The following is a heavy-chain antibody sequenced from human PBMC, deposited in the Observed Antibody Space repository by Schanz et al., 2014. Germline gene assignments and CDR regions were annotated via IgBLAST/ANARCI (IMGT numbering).Heavy chain of an antibody. J-gene: IGHJ6*02. CDR3: YGMDV. V-gene: IGHV4-30-4*07. CDR1: GGSISSGGYS. CDR2: IFFRGST. Sequence: QVQLQESGPGLVKPSQTLSLTCAVSGGSISSGGYSWSWIRQPPGKGLEWIGYIFFRGSTYYNPSLKSRFTISINTSKNQSPLRLPSVTAADTAVYYCYGMDVWGQGTTVTVSS.